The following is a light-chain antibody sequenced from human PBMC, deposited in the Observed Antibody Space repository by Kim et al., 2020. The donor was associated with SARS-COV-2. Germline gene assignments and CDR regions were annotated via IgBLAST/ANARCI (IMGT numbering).Light chain of an antibody. Sequence: SMSQGQKARITGSGDKLGDKYACWYKQKPGQSPVLVIYQDRKRHSGIPERFSGSNSGNTATLPISGTQAMDEADYYCQAWDSSTAVFGGGTQLTVL. V-gene: IGLV3-1*01. CDR3: QAWDSSTAV. J-gene: IGLJ3*02. CDR2: QDR. CDR1: KLGDKY.